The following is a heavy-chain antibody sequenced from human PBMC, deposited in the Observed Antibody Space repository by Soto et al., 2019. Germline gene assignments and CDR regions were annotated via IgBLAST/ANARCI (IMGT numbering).Heavy chain of an antibody. CDR3: ARVPITIFGGGMDV. D-gene: IGHD3-3*01. CDR1: GFTFSSYA. J-gene: IGHJ6*02. CDR2: ISYDGSNK. Sequence: QVQLVESGGGVVQPGRSLRLSCAASGFTFSSYAMHWVRQAPGKGLEWVAVISYDGSNKYYADSVKGRVTISRDNSKNTLYLQMNSLRAEDTAVYYCARVPITIFGGGMDVWGQGTTVTVSS. V-gene: IGHV3-30-3*01.